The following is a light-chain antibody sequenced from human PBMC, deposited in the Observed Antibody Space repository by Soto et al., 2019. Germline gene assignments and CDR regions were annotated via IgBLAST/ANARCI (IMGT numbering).Light chain of an antibody. CDR2: GAS. J-gene: IGKJ5*01. CDR1: QSVSSSY. V-gene: IGKV3-20*01. Sequence: EIVLTQSPGTLSLSPGERATLSCRASQSVSSSYLAWYQQKPGQAPRLVIYGASTRATGIPARFSGSGSGTEFTLTISSLQSEDFATYYCQQYYRSSITFGQGTRLEIK. CDR3: QQYYRSSIT.